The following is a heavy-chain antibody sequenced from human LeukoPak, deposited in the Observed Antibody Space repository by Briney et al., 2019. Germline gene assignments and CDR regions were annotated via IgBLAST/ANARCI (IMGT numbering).Heavy chain of an antibody. CDR2: MNPNNGNT. Sequence: ASVKVSCKASGFTFTRYGINWVRQASGQGLEWMGWMNPNNGNTGYAQKFQGRVTMTRDTYTNTAYMELRGLRPEDTAVYYCVRDAEGAGISVNFWFDPWGQGTLVTVSS. D-gene: IGHD1-14*01. V-gene: IGHV1-8*01. CDR3: VRDAEGAGISVNFWFDP. CDR1: GFTFTRYG. J-gene: IGHJ5*02.